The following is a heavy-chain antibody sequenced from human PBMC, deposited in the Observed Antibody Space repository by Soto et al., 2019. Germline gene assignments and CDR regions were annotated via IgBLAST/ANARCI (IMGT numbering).Heavy chain of an antibody. D-gene: IGHD2-15*01. CDR1: GFTFSSYA. CDR2: ISYDGSNK. CDR3: AALAAKNSVRLLTVDY. J-gene: IGHJ4*02. Sequence: GGSLRLSCAASGFTFSSYAMHWVRQAPGKGLEWVAVISYDGSNKYYADSVKGRFTISRDNSKNTLYLQMNSLRAEDTAVYYCAALAAKNSVRLLTVDYWGQGTLVTVSS. V-gene: IGHV3-30-3*01.